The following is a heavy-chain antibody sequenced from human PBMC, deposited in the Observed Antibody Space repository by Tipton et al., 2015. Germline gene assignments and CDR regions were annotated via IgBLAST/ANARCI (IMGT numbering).Heavy chain of an antibody. Sequence: GLVKPSETLTLTCTVSGGSISSYYWSWIRQPPGKGLEWIGYIFNSGRTSYNPPLKNRVTISVDTSKNQFALKLSSVTAADTAVYYCARAMSRRHSSGYYYYGMDVWGQGTTITVSS. CDR1: GGSISSYY. J-gene: IGHJ6*02. D-gene: IGHD3-22*01. CDR2: IFNSGRT. CDR3: ARAMSRRHSSGYYYYGMDV. V-gene: IGHV4-59*01.